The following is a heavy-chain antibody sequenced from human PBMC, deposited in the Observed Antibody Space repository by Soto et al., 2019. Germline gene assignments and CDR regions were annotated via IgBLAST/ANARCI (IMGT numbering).Heavy chain of an antibody. J-gene: IGHJ6*02. CDR2: IDPSDSYT. Sequence: PGESLKISCKGSGYSFTSYWISWVRQMPGKGLEWMGRIDPSDSYTNYSPSFQGHVTISADKSISTAYLQWSSLKASDTAMYYCARLRSTTFNHHYCMEVWGQGTTVTVSS. V-gene: IGHV5-10-1*01. CDR1: GYSFTSYW. CDR3: ARLRSTTFNHHYCMEV. D-gene: IGHD1-1*01.